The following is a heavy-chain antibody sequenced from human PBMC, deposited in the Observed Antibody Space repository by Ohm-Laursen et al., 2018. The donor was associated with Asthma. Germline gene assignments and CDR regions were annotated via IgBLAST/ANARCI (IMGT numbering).Heavy chain of an antibody. V-gene: IGHV3-30*18. J-gene: IGHJ6*02. CDR2: ISYDGSNK. D-gene: IGHD2-2*01. CDR3: AKTGCSSTSCYSPYYYYYGMDV. Sequence: SLRLSCSASGFTFSSYGMHWVRQAPGKGLEWVAVISYDGSNKYYADSVKGRFTISRDNSKNTLYLQMNSLRAEDTAVYYCAKTGCSSTSCYSPYYYYYGMDVWGQGTTVTVSS. CDR1: GFTFSSYG.